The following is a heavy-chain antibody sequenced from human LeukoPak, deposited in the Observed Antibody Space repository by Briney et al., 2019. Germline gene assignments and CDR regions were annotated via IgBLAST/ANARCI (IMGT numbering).Heavy chain of an antibody. CDR1: GGTFSSYA. V-gene: IGHV1-69*13. CDR2: IIPIFGTV. D-gene: IGHD5-18*01. Sequence: ASVKVSCKASGGTFSSYAISWVRQAPGQGLEWMGGIIPIFGTVNYAQKFQGRVTITADESTSTAYMELSSLRSEDTAVYYCADGYSYGYFNYYYGMDVWGQGTTVTVSS. CDR3: ADGYSYGYFNYYYGMDV. J-gene: IGHJ6*02.